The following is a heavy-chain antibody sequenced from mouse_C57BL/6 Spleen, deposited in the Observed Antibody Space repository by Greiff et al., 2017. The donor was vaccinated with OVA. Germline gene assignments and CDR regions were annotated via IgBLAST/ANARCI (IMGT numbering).Heavy chain of an antibody. D-gene: IGHD1-1*01. CDR2: INPNNGGT. V-gene: IGHV1-18*01. CDR1: GYTFTDSN. Sequence: EVQLQQSGPELVQPGASVKIPCKASGYTFTDSNMDWVKQSNGKSLEWIGDINPNNGGTIYNQTFKCKATLTVDKSSSTAYMELRSLTSEDTAVYYCARADYSFDYWGQGTTLTVSS. CDR3: ARADYSFDY. J-gene: IGHJ2*01.